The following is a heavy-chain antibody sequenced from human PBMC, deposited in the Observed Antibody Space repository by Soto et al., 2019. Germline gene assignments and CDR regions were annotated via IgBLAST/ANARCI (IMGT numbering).Heavy chain of an antibody. CDR3: ARSLWFGELH. D-gene: IGHD3-10*01. Sequence: QITLKESGPTLVKPTQTLTLTCSFYGFSLSTTGVGVGWIRQSPGKALEWLAIIYWDNDKRYSPSLKSRVIITKDTSKNQVVLTVTNMDPVDTGTYYCARSLWFGELHWGQGALVTVSS. J-gene: IGHJ4*02. CDR1: GFSLSTTGVG. V-gene: IGHV2-5*02. CDR2: IYWDNDK.